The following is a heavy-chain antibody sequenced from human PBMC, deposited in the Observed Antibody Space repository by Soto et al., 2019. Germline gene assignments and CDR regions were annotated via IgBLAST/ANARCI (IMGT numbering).Heavy chain of an antibody. J-gene: IGHJ5*02. CDR1: GYTFTSYG. CDR3: ARLKHRTITMIVPWGLDP. V-gene: IGHV1-18*01. D-gene: IGHD3-22*01. CDR2: ISAYNGNT. Sequence: GASVKVSCKASGYTFTSYGISWVRQAPGQGLEWMGWISAYNGNTNYAQKLQGRVTMTTDTSTSTAYMELRSLRSDDTAVYYCARLKHRTITMIVPWGLDPWGKGTLVT.